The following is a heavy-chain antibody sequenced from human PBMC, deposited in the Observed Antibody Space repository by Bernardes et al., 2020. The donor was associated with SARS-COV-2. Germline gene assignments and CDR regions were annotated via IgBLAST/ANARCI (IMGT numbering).Heavy chain of an antibody. CDR1: GGSISSYY. Sequence: SETLSLTCTVSGGSISSYYWSWIRQPPGKGLEWIGYIYYSGSTNYNPSLKSRVTISVDTSKNQFSLKLSSVTAADTAVYYCAREVLGVVDYWGQGTLVTVSS. J-gene: IGHJ4*02. V-gene: IGHV4-59*01. CDR3: AREVLGVVDY. CDR2: IYYSGST. D-gene: IGHD3-16*01.